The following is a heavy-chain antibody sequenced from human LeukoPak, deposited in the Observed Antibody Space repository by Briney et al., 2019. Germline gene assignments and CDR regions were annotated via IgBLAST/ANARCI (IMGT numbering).Heavy chain of an antibody. D-gene: IGHD3-10*01. Sequence: SETLSLTCTVSGGSISSSSYYWGWIRQPPGKGLEWIGSIYYSGSTNYNPSLKSRVTISIDTSKKQFSLKLSSVTVADTAVYYCARADITVVRGSISKKWGWFDPWGQGTLVTVSS. J-gene: IGHJ5*02. CDR2: IYYSGST. CDR1: GGSISSSSYY. CDR3: ARADITVVRGSISKKWGWFDP. V-gene: IGHV4-39*07.